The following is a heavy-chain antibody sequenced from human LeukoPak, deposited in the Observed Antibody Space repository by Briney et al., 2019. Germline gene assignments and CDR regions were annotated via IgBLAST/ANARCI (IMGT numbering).Heavy chain of an antibody. CDR3: ARSLRGSYYVEYYYYYMDV. J-gene: IGHJ6*03. CDR1: GYTFTGYY. Sequence: GASVKVSCKASGYTFTGYYMHWVRQAPGQGLEWMGWINPNSGGTNYAQKFQGRVTMTRDTSISTAYMELSRLRSDDTAVYYCARSLRGSYYVEYYYYYMDVWGKGTTVTVSS. V-gene: IGHV1-2*02. CDR2: INPNSGGT. D-gene: IGHD1-26*01.